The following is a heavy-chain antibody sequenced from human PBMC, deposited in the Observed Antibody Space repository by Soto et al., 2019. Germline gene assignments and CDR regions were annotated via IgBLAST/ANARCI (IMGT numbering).Heavy chain of an antibody. CDR1: GDSVNSGFYY. J-gene: IGHJ3*02. V-gene: IGHV4-61*01. CDR3: SRPRGHTSGVFES. D-gene: IGHD5-18*01. CDR2: IYYSGST. Sequence: PSETLSLTCSVSGDSVNSGFYYWTWIRQSPVKGQECIGNIYYSGSTEYNPSLTSRVPISFNMCKNQLSLTLTSVTAADSALYFCSRPRGHTSGVFESCGHGTTVSVS.